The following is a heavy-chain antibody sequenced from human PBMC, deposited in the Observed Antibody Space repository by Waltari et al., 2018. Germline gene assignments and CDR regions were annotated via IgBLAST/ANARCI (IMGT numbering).Heavy chain of an antibody. J-gene: IGHJ6*02. CDR1: GGTFSSYA. CDR2: IIPIFGTA. V-gene: IGHV1-69*06. CDR3: AREFGVATYYYYGMDV. D-gene: IGHD3-10*01. Sequence: KKPGSSVKVSCKASGGTFSSYAISWVRQAPGQGLEWMGRIIPIFGTANYAQKFQGRVTITADKSTSTAYMELSSLRSEDTAVYYCAREFGVATYYYYGMDVWGQGTTVTVSS.